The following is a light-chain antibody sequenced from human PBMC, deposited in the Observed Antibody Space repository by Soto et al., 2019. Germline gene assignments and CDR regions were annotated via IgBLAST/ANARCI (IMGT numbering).Light chain of an antibody. CDR3: QKCNIAPFT. Sequence: GDRVTITCRASQTITNRLAWYQQKPGKAPNLLIYDASSLETGVPSRFSGSGSGTEFTLTISRLQPDDFATYYCQKCNIAPFTFGPGTKVDIK. CDR1: QTITNR. J-gene: IGKJ3*01. CDR2: DAS. V-gene: IGKV1-5*01.